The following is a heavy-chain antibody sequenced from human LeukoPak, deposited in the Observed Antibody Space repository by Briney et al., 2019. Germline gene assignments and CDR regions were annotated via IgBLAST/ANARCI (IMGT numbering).Heavy chain of an antibody. CDR3: ARLGGATQDV. CDR1: GGAITNYY. J-gene: IGHJ6*04. V-gene: IGHV4-59*01. D-gene: IGHD1-26*01. Sequence: PSETLSLTCGVSGGAITNYYWSWIRQPPGKGLEWIGYIYYSGSTNYNPSLKSRVTISVDTSKNQFSLKLSSVTAADTAVYYCARLGGATQDVWGKGTTVTVSS. CDR2: IYYSGST.